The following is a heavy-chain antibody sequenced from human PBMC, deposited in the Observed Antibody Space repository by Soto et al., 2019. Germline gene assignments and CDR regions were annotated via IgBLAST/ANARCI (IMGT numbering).Heavy chain of an antibody. CDR3: ARGPYHSSGYSYAFDI. V-gene: IGHV4-59*11. D-gene: IGHD3-22*01. Sequence: PSETLSLTCTASGGSISSHYWSWIRQSPGQGLEWIGYIYYTGNTNYNPSLKSRVTISVDTSKNQFSLNLSSVTAADTAVYYCARGPYHSSGYSYAFDIWGQGTTVTVSS. CDR1: GGSISSHY. J-gene: IGHJ3*02. CDR2: IYYTGNT.